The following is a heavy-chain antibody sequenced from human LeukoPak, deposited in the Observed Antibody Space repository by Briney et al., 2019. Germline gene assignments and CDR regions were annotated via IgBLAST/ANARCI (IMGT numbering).Heavy chain of an antibody. CDR1: GFTFSHNW. CDR2: IKQDGSEK. CDR3: ARVRSHYYPFDY. D-gene: IGHD3-10*01. Sequence: GGSLRLSCVVSGFTFSHNWMSWVRQAPGKGLEWVAHIKQDGSEKYYVDSVKGRFTISRDDAKSSLYLQMNSLRAEDTAVYYCARVRSHYYPFDYWGRGTVVTVSS. J-gene: IGHJ4*02. V-gene: IGHV3-7*01.